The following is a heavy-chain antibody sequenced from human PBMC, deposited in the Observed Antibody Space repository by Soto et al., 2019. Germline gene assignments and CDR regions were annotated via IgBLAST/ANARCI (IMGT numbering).Heavy chain of an antibody. Sequence: SETLSLTCAVFGGSFSGYYWSWIRQPPGKGLEWIGEINHRGSTNYNPSLKSRVTISVDTSKNQFSLKLTSVTAADTALYYCATTNWNHNWFDPWGQGTLVTVS. CDR1: GGSFSGYY. D-gene: IGHD1-1*01. V-gene: IGHV4-34*01. CDR3: ATTNWNHNWFDP. CDR2: INHRGST. J-gene: IGHJ5*02.